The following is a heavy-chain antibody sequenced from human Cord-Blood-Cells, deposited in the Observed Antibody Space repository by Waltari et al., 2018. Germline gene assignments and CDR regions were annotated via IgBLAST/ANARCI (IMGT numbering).Heavy chain of an antibody. CDR2: ISGSGGST. V-gene: IGHV3-23*04. CDR1: GFTFSSYA. D-gene: IGHD1-26*01. Sequence: EVQLVESGGGLVQPGGSLRLSCAASGFTFSSYAMSWVRQAPGKGLEWVSAISGSGGSTNYADSVKGLFTISRDNSKNTLYLQMNSLRAEDTAVYYCAKLGGVGATFLDAFDIWGQGTMVTVSS. J-gene: IGHJ3*02. CDR3: AKLGGVGATFLDAFDI.